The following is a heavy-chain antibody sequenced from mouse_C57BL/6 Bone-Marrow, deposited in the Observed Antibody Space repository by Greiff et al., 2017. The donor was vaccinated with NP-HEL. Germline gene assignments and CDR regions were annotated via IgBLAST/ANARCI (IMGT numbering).Heavy chain of an antibody. V-gene: IGHV1-72*01. Sequence: QVQLQQPGAELVKPGASVKLSCKASGYTFTSYWMHWVKQRPGRGLEWIGRIDPNSGGTKYNEKFKSKATLTVDKPSSTAYMQLSSLTSEDSAVYYCAREGGGVTTVVNWDGYWYFDVWGTGTTVTVSS. CDR3: AREGGGVTTVVNWDGYWYFDV. D-gene: IGHD1-1*01. CDR2: IDPNSGGT. CDR1: GYTFTSYW. J-gene: IGHJ1*03.